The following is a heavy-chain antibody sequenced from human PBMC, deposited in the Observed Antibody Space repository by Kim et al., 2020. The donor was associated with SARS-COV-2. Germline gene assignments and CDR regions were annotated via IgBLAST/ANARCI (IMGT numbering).Heavy chain of an antibody. V-gene: IGHV1-18*01. D-gene: IGHD3-3*01. CDR3: ARVRITIFGVVITIDY. Sequence: ASVKVSCKASGYTFTSYGISWVRQAPGQGLEWMGWISAYNGNTNYAQKLQGRVTMTTDTSTSTAYMELRSLRSDDTAVYYCARVRITIFGVVITIDYWDQGTLVTVSS. CDR2: ISAYNGNT. J-gene: IGHJ4*02. CDR1: GYTFTSYG.